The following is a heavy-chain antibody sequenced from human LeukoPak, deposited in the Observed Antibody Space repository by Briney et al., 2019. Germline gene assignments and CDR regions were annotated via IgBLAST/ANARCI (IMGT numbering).Heavy chain of an antibody. CDR2: INHSGST. CDR3: ARGGYRSDGMDV. D-gene: IGHD6-25*01. J-gene: IGHJ6*02. CDR1: GGSFSGYY. V-gene: IGHV4-34*01. Sequence: PSETLSLTWAVYGGSFSGYYWSWIRQPPGKGLEWIGEINHSGSTNYNPSLKSRVTISVDTSKNQFSLKLSSVTAADTAVYYCARGGYRSDGMDVWGQGTTVTVSS.